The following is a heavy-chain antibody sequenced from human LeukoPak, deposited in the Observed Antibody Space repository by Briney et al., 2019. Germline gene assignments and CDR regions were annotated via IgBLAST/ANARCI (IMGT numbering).Heavy chain of an antibody. V-gene: IGHV4-34*01. Sequence: SETLSLTCAVYGGSFSGYYWSWIRQPPGKGLEWIGEINHSGSTNYNPSLKSRVTISVDTSKNQFSLKLSSVTAADTAVYHCARAPPWENYYDSSGYYWYFDLWGRGTLVTVSS. J-gene: IGHJ2*01. CDR3: ARAPPWENYYDSSGYYWYFDL. CDR1: GGSFSGYY. D-gene: IGHD3-22*01. CDR2: INHSGST.